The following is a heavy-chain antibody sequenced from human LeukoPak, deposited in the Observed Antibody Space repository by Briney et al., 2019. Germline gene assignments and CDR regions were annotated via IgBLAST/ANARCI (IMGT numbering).Heavy chain of an antibody. CDR3: ARTDISLVRGYVFDI. J-gene: IGHJ3*02. D-gene: IGHD3-10*01. CDR1: GFSLSTSGMC. Sequence: ESGPTLVNPTQTLTLTCTFSGFSLSTSGMCVSWIRQPPGKALEWLARIDWDDDKYYSTSLRTRLSISKDTCKNQVVLTMTNMDPVDTGTYYCARTDISLVRGYVFDIWGQGTTVTVSS. CDR2: IDWDDDK. V-gene: IGHV2-70*11.